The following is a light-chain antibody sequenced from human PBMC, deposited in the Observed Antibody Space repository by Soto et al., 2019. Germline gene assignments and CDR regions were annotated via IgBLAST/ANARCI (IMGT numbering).Light chain of an antibody. V-gene: IGKV3-20*01. J-gene: IGKJ2*01. CDR2: GAS. CDR1: QAVSNAY. CDR3: QQFGSSPYT. Sequence: EIVLTQSPGTLSSSPGERATLSCRAIQAVSNAYLAWYQHKPGQVPRLLIHGASNRATGIPDRFSGGGSGTDFTLPINRREPEDFAVYYCQQFGSSPYTFGQGTKLEIK.